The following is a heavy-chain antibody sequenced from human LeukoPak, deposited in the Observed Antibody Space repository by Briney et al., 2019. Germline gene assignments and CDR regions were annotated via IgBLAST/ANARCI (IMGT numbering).Heavy chain of an antibody. J-gene: IGHJ5*02. CDR3: ARIQSGVAGTAEWFDP. CDR1: GGSISSYY. V-gene: IGHV4-59*12. Sequence: NPSETLSLTCTVSGGSISSYYWSWIRQPPGKGLEWIGYIYHSGSTNYNPSLKSRVTMSVDTSKNQFSLKLSSVTAADTAVYYCARIQSGVAGTAEWFDPWGQGTLVTVSS. CDR2: IYHSGST. D-gene: IGHD6-19*01.